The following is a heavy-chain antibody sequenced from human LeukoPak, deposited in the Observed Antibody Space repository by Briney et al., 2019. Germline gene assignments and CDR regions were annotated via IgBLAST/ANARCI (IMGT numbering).Heavy chain of an antibody. CDR2: IKQGGSEK. CDR3: ASGYYYDSSGPPDYFDY. J-gene: IGHJ4*02. Sequence: GGSLRLSCAASGFTFSSYWMSWVRQAPGKGLEWVANIKQGGSEKYYVDSVKGRFTISRDNAKNSVYLQMNSLSAEDTAVYYCASGYYYDSSGPPDYFDYWGQGTLVTVSS. D-gene: IGHD3-22*01. CDR1: GFTFSSYW. V-gene: IGHV3-7*01.